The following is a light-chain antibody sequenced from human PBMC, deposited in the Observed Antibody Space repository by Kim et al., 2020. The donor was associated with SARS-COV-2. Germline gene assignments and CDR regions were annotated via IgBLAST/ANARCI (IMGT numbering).Light chain of an antibody. CDR3: SSHTTSSTYV. CDR2: DVS. V-gene: IGLV2-14*03. Sequence: PSITISCTGTSIDVSYYNSVSWDQPHPGKAPKLIIYDVSERASGVSNRFSGSQSGNTASLTISGLRADDEADYYCSSHTTSSTYVFGSGTQLTVL. J-gene: IGLJ1*01. CDR1: SIDVSYYNS.